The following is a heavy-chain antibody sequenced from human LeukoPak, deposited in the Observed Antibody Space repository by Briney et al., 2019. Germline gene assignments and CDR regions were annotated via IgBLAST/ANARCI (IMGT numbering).Heavy chain of an antibody. CDR3: ARGDYSNYSYYYGMDV. V-gene: IGHV4-59*08. CDR2: IYYSGST. J-gene: IGHJ6*02. Sequence: PSETLSLTCTVSGGSISSYYWSWIRQPPGKGLEWIGYIYYSGSTNYNPSLKSRVTISVDTSKNQFSLKLSSVTAADTAVYYCARGDYSNYSYYYGMDVWGQGTTVTVSS. D-gene: IGHD4-4*01. CDR1: GGSISSYY.